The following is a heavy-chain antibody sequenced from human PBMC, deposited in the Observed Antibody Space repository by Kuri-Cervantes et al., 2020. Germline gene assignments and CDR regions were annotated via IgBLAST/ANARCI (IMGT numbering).Heavy chain of an antibody. V-gene: IGHV4-39*02. CDR3: ARVIDEVGPNWNSLGAFDI. CDR1: GGSITSSSYY. J-gene: IGHJ3*02. Sequence: SETLSLTCAVSGGSITSSSYYWGWIRQPPGKGLEWIGSIYYSGSTYYNPSLKSRVTISVDMSKNHFSLKLSSVTAADTAVYYCARVIDEVGPNWNSLGAFDIWGQGTMVTVSS. D-gene: IGHD1-7*01. CDR2: IYYSGST.